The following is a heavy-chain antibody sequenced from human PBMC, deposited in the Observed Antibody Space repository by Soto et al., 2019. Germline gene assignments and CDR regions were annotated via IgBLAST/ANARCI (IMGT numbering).Heavy chain of an antibody. CDR1: GFTFGNAW. J-gene: IGHJ3*02. CDR3: TTDLLIVVVTATRAFEI. V-gene: IGHV3-15*07. D-gene: IGHD2-21*02. Sequence: GGSLRLSCAASGFTFGNAWMNWVRQAPGKGLEWVGRIKSKTDGGTTDYAAPVKGRFTISRDDSKNTLYLQMNSLKTEDTAVYYCTTDLLIVVVTATRAFEIWGQGTMVTVSS. CDR2: IKSKTDGGTT.